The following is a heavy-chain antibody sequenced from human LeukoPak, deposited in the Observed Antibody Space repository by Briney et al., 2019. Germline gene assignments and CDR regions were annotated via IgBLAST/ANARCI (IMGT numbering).Heavy chain of an antibody. CDR2: IKQDGSEK. Sequence: GGSLRLSCAASGFTFSSYWMNWVRQAPGKGLEWVANIKQDGSEKYYVDSVKGRFTISRDNAKNSLYLQMNSLRAEDTAVYYCARKYSSGWYHYFDYWGQGTLVTVSS. CDR3: ARKYSSGWYHYFDY. V-gene: IGHV3-7*01. J-gene: IGHJ4*02. D-gene: IGHD6-19*01. CDR1: GFTFSSYW.